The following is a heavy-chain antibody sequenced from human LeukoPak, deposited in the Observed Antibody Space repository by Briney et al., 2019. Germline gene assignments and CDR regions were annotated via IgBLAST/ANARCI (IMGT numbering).Heavy chain of an antibody. CDR1: GYTFTGYY. CDR3: ARVNPTWAYCSSTSCPQYNWFDP. CDR2: VNPNSGGT. D-gene: IGHD2-2*01. Sequence: ASVKVSCKASGYTFTGYYMHWVRQAPGQGLEWMGWVNPNSGGTNYAQKFQGRVTMTRDTSISTAYMELSRLRSDDTAVYYCARVNPTWAYCSSTSCPQYNWFDPWGQGTLVTVSS. J-gene: IGHJ5*02. V-gene: IGHV1-2*02.